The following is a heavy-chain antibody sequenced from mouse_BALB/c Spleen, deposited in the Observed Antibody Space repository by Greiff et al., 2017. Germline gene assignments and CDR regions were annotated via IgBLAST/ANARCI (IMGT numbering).Heavy chain of an antibody. J-gene: IGHJ3*01. CDR2: IYPGDGDT. V-gene: IGHV1-80*01. CDR1: GYAFSSYW. CDR3: ARYLYYGSSSCAY. Sequence: QVQLQQSGAELVRPGSSVKISCKASGYAFSSYWMNWVKQRPGQGLEWIGQIYPGDGDTNYNGKFKGKATLTADKSSSTAYMQLSSLTSEDSAVYFCARYLYYGSSSCAYWGQGTLVTVSA. D-gene: IGHD1-1*01.